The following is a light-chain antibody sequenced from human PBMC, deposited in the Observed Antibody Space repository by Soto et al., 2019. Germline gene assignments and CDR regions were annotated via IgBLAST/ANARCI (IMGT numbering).Light chain of an antibody. CDR3: LQDYGDSWT. Sequence: QMTQSPSSLSASVGEKIIITCRASRDVGSDVSWYQQKPGQAPKLLIYAPSNLYTGVPSRFSGSRSCTEFTLTISSLQAEDFASYYCLQDYGDSWTFGQGTKVEIE. CDR2: APS. V-gene: IGKV1-6*01. J-gene: IGKJ1*01. CDR1: RDVGSD.